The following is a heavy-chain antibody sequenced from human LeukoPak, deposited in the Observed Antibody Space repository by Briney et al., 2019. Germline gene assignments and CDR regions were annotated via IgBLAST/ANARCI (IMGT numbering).Heavy chain of an antibody. CDR3: ARAPRWLQSDY. CDR1: GFTFSSYG. Sequence: QSGGSLRLSCAASGFTFSSYGMHWVRQAPGKGLEWVAVISYDGSNKYYADSVKGRFTISRDNSKNTLYLQMNSLRAEDTAVYYCARAPRWLQSDYWGQGTLVTVSS. CDR2: ISYDGSNK. J-gene: IGHJ4*02. V-gene: IGHV3-30*03. D-gene: IGHD5-24*01.